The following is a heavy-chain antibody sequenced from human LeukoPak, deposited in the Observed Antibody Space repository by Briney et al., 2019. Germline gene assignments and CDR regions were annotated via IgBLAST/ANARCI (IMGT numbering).Heavy chain of an antibody. Sequence: SQTLSLTCTVSGGSISSGSYYWSWIRQPAGKGLEWIGRIYTSGSTNYNPSLKSRVTISVDTSKNQFSLKLSSVTAADTAVYYCARESRSPAAPLGYWGQGTLVTVSS. D-gene: IGHD2-2*01. V-gene: IGHV4-61*02. CDR2: IYTSGST. J-gene: IGHJ4*02. CDR1: GGSISSGSYY. CDR3: ARESRSPAAPLGY.